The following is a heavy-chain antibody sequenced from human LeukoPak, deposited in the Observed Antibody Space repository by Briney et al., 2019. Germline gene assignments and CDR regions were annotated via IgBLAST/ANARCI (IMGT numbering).Heavy chain of an antibody. D-gene: IGHD3/OR15-3a*01. CDR2: IKEDGTET. Sequence: GGSLRLSCAASGFTFSNAWMTWVRQAPGRGLEWVANIKEDGTETSYVGSVKGRFTISRDNAKNSLYLQMNSLRAEDTALYYCARDEFGPLAFWGQGTLVTVSS. J-gene: IGHJ4*02. CDR3: ARDEFGPLAF. CDR1: GFTFSNAW. V-gene: IGHV3-7*05.